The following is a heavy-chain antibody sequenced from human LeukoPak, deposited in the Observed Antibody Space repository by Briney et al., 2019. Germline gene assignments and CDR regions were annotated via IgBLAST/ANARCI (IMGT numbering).Heavy chain of an antibody. CDR3: ARSYSNHLFGMDV. V-gene: IGHV3-66*01. Sequence: GGSLRLSCAASGFTVSSYYMTWVRQAPGKGLEWVSVMYSGGSTYYADSVKGRVAISRDNSQNTVFLPMNSVRVEDTAVYYCARSYSNHLFGMDVWGQGTAVTVSS. J-gene: IGHJ6*02. D-gene: IGHD4-11*01. CDR1: GFTVSSYY. CDR2: MYSGGST.